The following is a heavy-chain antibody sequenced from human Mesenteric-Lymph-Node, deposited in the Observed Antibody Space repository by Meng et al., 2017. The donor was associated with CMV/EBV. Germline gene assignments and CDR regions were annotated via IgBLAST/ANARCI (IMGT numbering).Heavy chain of an antibody. CDR1: GGAISSGGYY. CDR3: ARVGYRITYFDY. Sequence: TVAGGAISSGGYYWSWIRQPPGKGLEWIGYIYHSGSTYYNPSLKSRVTISVDRSKNQFSLKLSSVTAADTAVYYCARVGYRITYFDYWGQGTLVTVSS. D-gene: IGHD5-24*01. CDR2: IYHSGST. J-gene: IGHJ4*02. V-gene: IGHV4-30-2*01.